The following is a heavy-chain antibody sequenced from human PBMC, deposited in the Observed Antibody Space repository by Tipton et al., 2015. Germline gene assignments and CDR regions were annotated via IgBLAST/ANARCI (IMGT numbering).Heavy chain of an antibody. CDR3: ARWNYFAWYFDL. V-gene: IGHV4-59*01. CDR1: GGSISTYY. J-gene: IGHJ2*01. D-gene: IGHD1-7*01. Sequence: TLSLTCTVSGGSISTYYWSWMRQPLGKGLEWIGYSSNSGSTNYNPSLKSRVTISLDTAKNQISLRLTSVTAADTAVYYCARWNYFAWYFDLWGRGTLVTVSS. CDR2: SSNSGST.